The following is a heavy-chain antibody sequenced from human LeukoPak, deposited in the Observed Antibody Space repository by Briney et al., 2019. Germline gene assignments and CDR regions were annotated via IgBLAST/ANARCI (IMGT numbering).Heavy chain of an antibody. CDR1: GFTFDVYA. J-gene: IGHJ4*02. V-gene: IGHV3-20*04. CDR2: INWNGGST. Sequence: GGSLGPSCAAPGFTFDVYAMGGVPQGPGRGVGWVSGINWNGGSTGYADSVKGRFTISRDNSKNTLYLQMNSLRAEDTAVYYCARDAARRGFDYWGQGTLVTVSS. D-gene: IGHD6-6*01. CDR3: ARDAARRGFDY.